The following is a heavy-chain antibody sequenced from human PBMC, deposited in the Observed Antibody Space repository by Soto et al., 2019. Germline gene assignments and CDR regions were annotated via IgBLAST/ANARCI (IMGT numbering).Heavy chain of an antibody. CDR1: GDSTTTYY. V-gene: IGHV4-4*07. Sequence: QVQLQESGPGLVKPSETLSLSCTFSGDSTTTYYWNWIQQPAGKGLEWIGRIYSTGSSNYNPSLESRIAMSVDTSKNQFFLKLTSVTAADTAVYYCAGAAYNYGPFDSWGQGTLVTVSS. J-gene: IGHJ4*02. CDR3: AGAAYNYGPFDS. CDR2: IYSTGSS. D-gene: IGHD5-18*01.